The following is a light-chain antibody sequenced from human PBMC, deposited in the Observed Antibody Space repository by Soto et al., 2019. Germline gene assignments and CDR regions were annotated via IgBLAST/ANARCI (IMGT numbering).Light chain of an antibody. Sequence: EIVMTQSPATLSVSPGERVTLSCRASQSVSSRLAWYQQKPGQSPRLLIYGASTRATGIPARFSGSGSGTEFTLTIXSLQSEDFGVYYCHQYNNLWTFGQGTKV. CDR3: HQYNNLWT. CDR1: QSVSSR. CDR2: GAS. V-gene: IGKV3-15*01. J-gene: IGKJ1*01.